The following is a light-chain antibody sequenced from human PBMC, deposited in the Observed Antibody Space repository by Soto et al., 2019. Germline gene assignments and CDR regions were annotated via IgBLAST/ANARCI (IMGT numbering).Light chain of an antibody. V-gene: IGKV3-11*01. Sequence: DIVLTQSPATLSLSPGERATLSCRASQSSSTYIAWYQQKPGQAPRLLIYDATQRAAGIPDRFSGSGSGTDFTLTISSLEREDFGVYYCQHRTHWPPAIPFGQGTRLEIK. J-gene: IGKJ5*01. CDR2: DAT. CDR3: QHRTHWPPAIP. CDR1: QSSSTY.